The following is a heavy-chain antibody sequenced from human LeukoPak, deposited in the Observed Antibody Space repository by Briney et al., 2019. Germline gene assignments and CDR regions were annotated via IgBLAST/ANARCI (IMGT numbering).Heavy chain of an antibody. D-gene: IGHD2-2*01. CDR2: IYHSGST. V-gene: IGHV4-4*02. CDR3: ARLYCSSTSCYEGY. CDR1: GGSISSSNW. J-gene: IGHJ4*02. Sequence: SGTLSLTCAVSGGSISSSNWWSWVRQPPGKGLEWIGEIYHSGSTNYNPSLKSRVTISVDTSKNQFSLKLSSVTAADTAVYYCARLYCSSTSCYEGYWGQGTLVTVSS.